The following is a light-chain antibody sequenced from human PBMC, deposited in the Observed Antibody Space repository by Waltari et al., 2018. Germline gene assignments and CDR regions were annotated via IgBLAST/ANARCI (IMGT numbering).Light chain of an antibody. J-gene: IGLJ3*02. Sequence: QSVLTQPPSASGTPGQKVTISCNGSSSNIGSNYVYWYQQLPGTAPKLLIFKNNQRPSGAPDRSADAKSGTSATLAINGLRSEDEADYYCAAWDDSLSGLVLGGGTKVTVL. V-gene: IGLV1-47*01. CDR1: SSNIGSNY. CDR3: AAWDDSLSGLV. CDR2: KNN.